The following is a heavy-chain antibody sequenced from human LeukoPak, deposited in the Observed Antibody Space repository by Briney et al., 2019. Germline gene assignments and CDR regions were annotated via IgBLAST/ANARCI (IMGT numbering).Heavy chain of an antibody. J-gene: IGHJ3*02. D-gene: IGHD6-13*01. V-gene: IGHV1-8*01. Sequence: SSVNVSCKASGYTFNNYDINWVRQATGQGLEWMGWMNPRSGYTGYLQKFQGRVTMTGSTSISTASLEFNSVTSEDTAVYYCARGNRLYSSSWSSLPFDIWGQGSMVTVSS. CDR1: GYTFNNYD. CDR3: ARGNRLYSSSWSSLPFDI. CDR2: MNPRSGYT.